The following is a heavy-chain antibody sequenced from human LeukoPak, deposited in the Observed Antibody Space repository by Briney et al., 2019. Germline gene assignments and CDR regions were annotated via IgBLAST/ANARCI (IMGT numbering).Heavy chain of an antibody. Sequence: SETLSLSCNVSTDSFSTYHLSWIRQPPGKGLQWIGDFYDSGRTNYNPSLKSRVTISADMSKNQFSLKLISVTAADTAVYYCCRDSYYFDYWDQGTLVTVSS. CDR3: CRDSYYFDY. CDR1: TDSFSTYH. V-gene: IGHV4-59*01. D-gene: IGHD2-15*01. CDR2: FYDSGRT. J-gene: IGHJ4*02.